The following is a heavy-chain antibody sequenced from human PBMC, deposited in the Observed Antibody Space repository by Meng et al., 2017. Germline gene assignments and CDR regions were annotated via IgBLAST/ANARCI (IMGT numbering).Heavy chain of an antibody. CDR1: GFTFNNYW. CDR2: ISGDGSIT. Sequence: EVQLVESGGGLVAPGGSLILSCAASGFTFNNYWMHWVRQVPGKGLVWVSRISGDGSITNYADSVKGRFTISRDNAKNTLYLQMNSLRPEDTAVYYCLDEAPRSDYWGQGSLVTVSS. D-gene: IGHD1-1*01. V-gene: IGHV3-74*01. CDR3: LDEAPRSDY. J-gene: IGHJ4*02.